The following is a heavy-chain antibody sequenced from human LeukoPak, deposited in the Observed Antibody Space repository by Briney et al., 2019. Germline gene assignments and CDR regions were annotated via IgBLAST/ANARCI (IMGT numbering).Heavy chain of an antibody. CDR2: IRYDGSNK. V-gene: IGHV3-30*02. D-gene: IGHD3-10*01. Sequence: PGGSLRLSCAASGFTFSSYGMHWVRQAPGKGLEWVAFIRYDGSNKYYADSVKGRFTISRDNSKNTLYLQMNSLRAEDTAVYYCARDLGVRGVIIISDAFDIWGQGTMVTVSS. CDR3: ARDLGVRGVIIISDAFDI. J-gene: IGHJ3*02. CDR1: GFTFSSYG.